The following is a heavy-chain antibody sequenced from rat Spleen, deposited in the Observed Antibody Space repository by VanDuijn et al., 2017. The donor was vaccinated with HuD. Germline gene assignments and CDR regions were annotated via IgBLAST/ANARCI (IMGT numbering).Heavy chain of an antibody. V-gene: IGHV1-57*01. CDR3: ARQDTYYSYYYVMDA. Sequence: QVQLQQSGAELAKPGSSVKISCKASGYTFTSYDISWIKQTTGQGLEYIGYINTGSGGTYYNEKFKGKATLTVDKSSSTAFMQLSSLTPEDTAVYYCARQDTYYSYYYVMDAWGQGASVTVSS. D-gene: IGHD1-1*01. CDR2: INTGSGGT. CDR1: GYTFTSYD. J-gene: IGHJ4*01.